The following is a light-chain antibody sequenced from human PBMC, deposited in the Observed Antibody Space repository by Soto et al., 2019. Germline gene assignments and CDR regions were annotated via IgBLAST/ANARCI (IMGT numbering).Light chain of an antibody. V-gene: IGKV3-11*01. J-gene: IGKJ5*01. CDR3: QQRNVWPPIT. Sequence: EIVITQSPATLSVSPGERVTLSCRASQSAISNLAWYQQKPGQAPRLLIYDASNRATGIPARFSGSGSGTEFTLTINSLEPEDFAVYYCQQRNVWPPITFGQGTRLEIK. CDR1: QSAISN. CDR2: DAS.